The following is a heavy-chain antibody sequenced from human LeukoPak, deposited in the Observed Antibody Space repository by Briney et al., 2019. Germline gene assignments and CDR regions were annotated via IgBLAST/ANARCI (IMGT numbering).Heavy chain of an antibody. V-gene: IGHV3-15*01. Sequence: PGGSLRLSCAASGFTFSTYGIHWVRQAPGKGLEWVGRIKSKTDGGTTDYAAPVKGRFTISRDDSKNTLYLQMNSLKTEDTAVYYCTTDLESYYYGSGTYPQPPRDYWGQGTLVTVSS. J-gene: IGHJ4*02. CDR2: IKSKTDGGTT. D-gene: IGHD3-10*01. CDR1: GFTFSTYG. CDR3: TTDLESYYYGSGTYPQPPRDY.